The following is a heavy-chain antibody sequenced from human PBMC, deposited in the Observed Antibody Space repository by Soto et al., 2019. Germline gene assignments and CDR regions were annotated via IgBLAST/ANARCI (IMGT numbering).Heavy chain of an antibody. CDR2: IFSSGTT. D-gene: IGHD3-16*01. V-gene: IGHV4-30-4*01. CDR3: ARVPSPFDYYYAMDV. J-gene: IGHJ6*02. CDR1: GDSISSGNKY. Sequence: QVQLRESGPGLVMPSQTLSLTCTVSGDSISSGNKYWSWIRQPPGKGLEWIGYIFSSGTTYYNPSLKSRLTMSLDASQNQCSLMLNSLTDADTAVYFCARVPSPFDYYYAMDVWGQGTTVTVSS.